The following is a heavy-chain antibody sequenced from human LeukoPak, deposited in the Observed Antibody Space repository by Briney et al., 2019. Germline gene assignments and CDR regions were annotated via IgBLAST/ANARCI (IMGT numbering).Heavy chain of an antibody. CDR2: ISSSSSYI. CDR3: ARAPPSGIAVALFIY. J-gene: IGHJ4*02. CDR1: GFTFSSYS. D-gene: IGHD6-19*01. Sequence: PGGSLRLSCAASGFTFSSYSMNWVRQAPGKVLEWVSSISSSSSYIYYADSVKGRFTISRDNAKNSLYLQMNSLRAEDTAVYYCARAPPSGIAVALFIYWGQGTLVTVSS. V-gene: IGHV3-21*01.